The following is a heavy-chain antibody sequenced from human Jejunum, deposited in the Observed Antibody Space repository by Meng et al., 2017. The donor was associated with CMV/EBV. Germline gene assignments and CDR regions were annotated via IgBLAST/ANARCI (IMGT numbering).Heavy chain of an antibody. V-gene: IGHV1-69*05. CDR3: ARSSAGHYVLDYADY. CDR2: IIPVVGTA. CDR1: GGTFSKYG. Sequence: SGGTFSKYGFTWGRQAPGKGVGGVGGIIPVVGTANYAQKCQGRVTITTDESTATAYMELSSLTSEDTAVYYCARSSAGHYVLDYADYWGQGTLVTVSS. J-gene: IGHJ4*02. D-gene: IGHD3-10*02.